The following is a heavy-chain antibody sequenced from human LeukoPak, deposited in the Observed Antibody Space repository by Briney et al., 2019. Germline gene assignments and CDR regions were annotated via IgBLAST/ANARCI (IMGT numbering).Heavy chain of an antibody. D-gene: IGHD3-22*01. Sequence: PGGSLRLSCATSGFTFSDHYMDWVRQAPGKGLEWVGRTRNKANSYTTEYAASVKGRFTISRDDSKNSLSLQMNSLKTEDTAVYYCTRLHYYYDSSASTLWYFDLWGRGTLVTVSS. V-gene: IGHV3-72*01. CDR2: TRNKANSYTT. J-gene: IGHJ2*01. CDR1: GFTFSDHY. CDR3: TRLHYYYDSSASTLWYFDL.